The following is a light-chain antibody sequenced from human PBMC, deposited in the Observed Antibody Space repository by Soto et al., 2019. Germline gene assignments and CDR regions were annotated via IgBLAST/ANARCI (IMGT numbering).Light chain of an antibody. CDR3: QQYNNRPLT. J-gene: IGKJ4*01. CDR1: QSVSSY. Sequence: EIVLTQSPATLSLSPGERATLSCRASQSVSSYLAWYQQKPGQAPRLLISGXSTRATGIPARFSGSGSGTEFTLTISSLQSEDFAGYYCQQYNNRPLTFGGGTKVDIK. CDR2: GXS. V-gene: IGKV3-15*01.